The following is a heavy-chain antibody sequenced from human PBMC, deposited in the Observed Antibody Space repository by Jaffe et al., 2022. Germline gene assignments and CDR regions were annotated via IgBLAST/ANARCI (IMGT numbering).Heavy chain of an antibody. CDR1: GFTFSSYA. CDR2: ISGSGGST. Sequence: EVQLLESGGGLVQPGGSLRLSCAASGFTFSSYAMSWVRQAPGKGLEWVSAISGSGGSTYYADSVKGRFTISRDNSKNTLYLQMNSLRAEDTAVYYCAKDPIALYCSGGSCAISDGSSHWGQGTLVTVSS. J-gene: IGHJ4*02. D-gene: IGHD2-15*01. CDR3: AKDPIALYCSGGSCAISDGSSH. V-gene: IGHV3-23*01.